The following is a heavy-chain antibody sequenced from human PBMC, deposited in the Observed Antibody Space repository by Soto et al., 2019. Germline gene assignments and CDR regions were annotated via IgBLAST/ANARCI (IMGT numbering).Heavy chain of an antibody. CDR3: ARLPGDSSGYPTGYYYYGMDV. J-gene: IGHJ6*02. D-gene: IGHD3-22*01. V-gene: IGHV5-51*01. CDR1: GYSFSSYW. CDR2: IYPGDSDT. Sequence: GGSLKISRKGSGYSFSSYWSGWVRQMPGKGLEWMGIIYPGDSDTRYSPSFRGQVTISADKSISTAYLQWSSLKASDTAMYYCARLPGDSSGYPTGYYYYGMDVWGQGTTVTVSS.